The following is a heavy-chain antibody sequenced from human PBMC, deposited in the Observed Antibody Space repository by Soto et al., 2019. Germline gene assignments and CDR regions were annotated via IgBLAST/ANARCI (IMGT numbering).Heavy chain of an antibody. CDR3: AKLYCTSSTCYFPGWFDP. V-gene: IGHV4-31*03. CDR2: VYYSGSS. CDR1: GDSISGGASF. J-gene: IGHJ5*02. Sequence: SETLSLTCTVSGDSISGGASFWSWIRQPPGKGLEWIANVYYSGSSYYNPSLKSRLTISVDTTKNQFSLQLKSMTAADTAVYYCAKLYCTSSTCYFPGWFDPWGQGPLVTVYS. D-gene: IGHD2-2*01.